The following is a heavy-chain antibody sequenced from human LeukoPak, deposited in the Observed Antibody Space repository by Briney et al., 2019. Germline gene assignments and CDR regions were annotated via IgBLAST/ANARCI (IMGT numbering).Heavy chain of an antibody. D-gene: IGHD5-12*01. CDR2: ISSSSSYI. CDR3: ARDLWYSGYDPPY. CDR1: GFTFSSYA. Sequence: GGSLRLSRVASGFTFSSYAMSWVRQAPGKGLEWVSSISSSSSYIYYADSVKGRFTISRDNAKNSLYLQMNSLRAEDTAVYYCARDLWYSGYDPPYWGQGTLVTVSS. V-gene: IGHV3-21*01. J-gene: IGHJ4*02.